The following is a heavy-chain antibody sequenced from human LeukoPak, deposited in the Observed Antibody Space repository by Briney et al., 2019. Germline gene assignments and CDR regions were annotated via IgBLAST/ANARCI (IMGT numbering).Heavy chain of an antibody. V-gene: IGHV3-48*01. Sequence: GGSLRLSCAASGFTFSSYSMNWVRQAPGKGLEWVSYISSSSSTIYYADSVKGRFTISRDNAKNSLYLQMNSLRAEDTAVYYCARDRVTMVRGVNYYFDYWGQGTLVTVSS. D-gene: IGHD3-10*01. J-gene: IGHJ4*02. CDR1: GFTFSSYS. CDR2: ISSSSSTI. CDR3: ARDRVTMVRGVNYYFDY.